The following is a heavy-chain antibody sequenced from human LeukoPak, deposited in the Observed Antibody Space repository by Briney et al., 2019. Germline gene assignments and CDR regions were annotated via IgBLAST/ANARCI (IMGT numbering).Heavy chain of an antibody. V-gene: IGHV3-33*01. D-gene: IGHD1-26*01. J-gene: IGHJ5*02. CDR2: IWYNGSNK. CDR3: ARALSSGSYGWFDP. CDR1: GFTFSSYG. Sequence: GGSLRLSCAASGFTFSSYGMHWVRQAPGKGLEWVAVIWYNGSNKYYADSVKGRLTISRDNSKNTLYLQMNSLRAEDTAVYYCARALSSGSYGWFDPWGQGTLVTVSS.